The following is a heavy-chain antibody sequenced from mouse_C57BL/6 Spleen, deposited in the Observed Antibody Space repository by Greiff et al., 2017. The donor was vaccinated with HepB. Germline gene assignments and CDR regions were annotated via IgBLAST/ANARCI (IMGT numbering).Heavy chain of an antibody. J-gene: IGHJ2*01. CDR2: IYPGDGDT. CDR1: GYAFSSSW. V-gene: IGHV1-82*01. D-gene: IGHD2-4*01. CDR3: ARGGYDYELDY. Sequence: VQLQESGPELVKPGASVKISCKASGYAFSSSWMNWVKQRPGKGLEWIGRIYPGDGDTNYNGKFKGKATLTADKSSSTAYMQLSSLTSEDSAVYFCARGGYDYELDYWGQGTTLTVSS.